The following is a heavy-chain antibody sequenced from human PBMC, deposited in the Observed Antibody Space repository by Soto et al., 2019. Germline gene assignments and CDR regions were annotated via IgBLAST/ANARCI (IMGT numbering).Heavy chain of an antibody. D-gene: IGHD3-10*01. J-gene: IGHJ4*02. Sequence: QVQLVQSGAEVKKPGSSVKVSCKASGGIFSTYAISWLRQAPGQGLEWMGGIIPIFGTPNYAQRFQGRVTITADESKTTSYMELIRLKSEDTAVYYCARDRDDYGAGNYYNRIDFWGQGTLVTVSS. CDR2: IIPIFGTP. V-gene: IGHV1-69*01. CDR3: ARDRDDYGAGNYYNRIDF. CDR1: GGIFSTYA.